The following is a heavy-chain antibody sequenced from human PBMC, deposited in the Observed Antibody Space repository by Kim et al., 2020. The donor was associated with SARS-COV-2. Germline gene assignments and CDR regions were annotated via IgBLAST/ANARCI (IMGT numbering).Heavy chain of an antibody. V-gene: IGHV3-11*05. CDR3: ARASPKYGMDV. CDR1: GFTFSDYY. J-gene: IGHJ6*02. Sequence: GGSLRLSCAASGFTFSDYYMSWIRQAPGKGLEWVSYISSSSSYTNYADSVKGRFTISRDNAKNSLYLQMNSLRAEDMAVYYCARASPKYGMDVWGQGTTVTVSS. CDR2: ISSSSSYT.